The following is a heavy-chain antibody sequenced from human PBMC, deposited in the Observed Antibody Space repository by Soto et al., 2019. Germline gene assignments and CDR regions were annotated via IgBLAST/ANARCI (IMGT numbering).Heavy chain of an antibody. CDR2: ISSSSSYI. D-gene: IGHD3-10*01. Sequence: GGALSLSCAASGFTFSSYSMNWVRQAPGKGLEWVSSISSSSSYIYYADSVKGRFTISRDNAKNSLYLQMNSLRAEDTAVYYCARDKVRGVIIGFDYWGQGTLVTVSS. J-gene: IGHJ4*02. V-gene: IGHV3-21*01. CDR3: ARDKVRGVIIGFDY. CDR1: GFTFSSYS.